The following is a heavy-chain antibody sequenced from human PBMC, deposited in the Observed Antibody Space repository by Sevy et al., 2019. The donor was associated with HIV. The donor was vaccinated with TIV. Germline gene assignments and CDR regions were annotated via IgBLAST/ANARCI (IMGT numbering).Heavy chain of an antibody. D-gene: IGHD2-15*01. J-gene: IGHJ3*02. Sequence: GGSLRLSCAASGFTVSNYAMNWVSQAPGKGLEWVSAISGRGDDTYYADSVKGRFTISRDKSKNTLYLKMNSLRAEDTAVYYCAKDIVVVVGEAFDIWGQGTMVTVSS. CDR2: ISGRGDDT. CDR1: GFTVSNYA. CDR3: AKDIVVVVGEAFDI. V-gene: IGHV3-23*01.